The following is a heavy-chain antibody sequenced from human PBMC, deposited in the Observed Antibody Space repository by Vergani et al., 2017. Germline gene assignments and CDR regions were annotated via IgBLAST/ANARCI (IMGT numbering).Heavy chain of an antibody. J-gene: IGHJ4*02. D-gene: IGHD2-2*01. CDR3: ARMRDIVVVPVAPTDY. Sequence: QVQLVESGGGVVQPGRSLRLSCAASGFTFSSYGMHWVRQAPGKRLEWVAVISYDGSNKYYADSVKGRFTISRDNSKNTLYLQMNSLRDEDTAVYYCARMRDIVVVPVAPTDYWGQGTLVTVSS. CDR2: ISYDGSNK. V-gene: IGHV3-30*03. CDR1: GFTFSSYG.